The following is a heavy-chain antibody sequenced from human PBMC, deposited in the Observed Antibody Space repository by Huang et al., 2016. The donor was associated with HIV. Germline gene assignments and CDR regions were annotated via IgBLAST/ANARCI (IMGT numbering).Heavy chain of an antibody. Sequence: QVQLVQSGSELRKPGASVKVSCKASGYTFTTYSLIWVRQAPGQGLGWMGWSNTKTRKPTYAQGFTGRFVFSLDTTVNTAYLQISSLKTDDTAKYFCARYRLTGTFLDSWGQGTQVTVSS. D-gene: IGHD3-9*01. V-gene: IGHV7-4-1*02. CDR2: SNTKTRKP. CDR3: ARYRLTGTFLDS. CDR1: GYTFTTYS. J-gene: IGHJ4*02.